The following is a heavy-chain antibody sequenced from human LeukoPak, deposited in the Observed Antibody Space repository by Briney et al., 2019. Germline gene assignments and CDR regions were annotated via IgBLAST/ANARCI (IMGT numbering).Heavy chain of an antibody. CDR2: INWNGDST. V-gene: IGHV3-20*04. CDR1: GFTFSSYA. CDR3: ARVSVATPNYYYYYKDV. J-gene: IGHJ6*03. D-gene: IGHD5-12*01. Sequence: GGSLRLSCAASGFTFSSYAMTWVRQAPGKGLEWVSGINWNGDSTGYADSVKGRFTISRDNAKNSLYLQMNSLRAEDTALYYCARVSVATPNYYYYYKDVWGKGTTVTVSS.